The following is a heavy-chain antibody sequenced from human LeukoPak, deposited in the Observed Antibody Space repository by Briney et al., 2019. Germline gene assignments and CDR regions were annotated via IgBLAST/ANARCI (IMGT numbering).Heavy chain of an antibody. Sequence: QPGRSLRLSCAASGFTFSSYGMHWVRQAPGKGLEWVAVIWYDGSNRYYADSVKGRFTISRDNSKNTLYLQLNSLRAEDTAVYYCARGKGEVLNTRVFDYWGQGTLVTVSS. CDR1: GFTFSSYG. CDR2: IWYDGSNR. D-gene: IGHD1-26*01. CDR3: ARGKGEVLNTRVFDY. J-gene: IGHJ4*02. V-gene: IGHV3-33*01.